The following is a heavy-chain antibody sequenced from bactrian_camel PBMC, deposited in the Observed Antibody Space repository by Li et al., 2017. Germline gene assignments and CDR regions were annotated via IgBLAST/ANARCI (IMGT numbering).Heavy chain of an antibody. Sequence: HVQLVESGGCSVRAGMTLNLSCAAPDLIHTYAQYCMGWFRQAPGEEREGVASIDHDGTTTYADAVKGRFAASKDPSKNTLYLQMDDLKPEDTAMYYCAVDRSFCGLATMRAPNYRGHGTQVTVS. CDR1: DLIHTYAQYC. CDR2: IDHDGTT. CDR3: AVDRSFCGLATMRAPNY. J-gene: IGHJ4*01. V-gene: IGHV3S55*01. D-gene: IGHD4*01.